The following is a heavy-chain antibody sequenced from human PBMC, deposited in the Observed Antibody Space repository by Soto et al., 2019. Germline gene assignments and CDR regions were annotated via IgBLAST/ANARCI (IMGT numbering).Heavy chain of an antibody. Sequence: QVHLQESGPRLVQSSGTLSLTCGVSGAPISTGNWWTWVRQSPGKGLEWIGEIYHGGNTNYRPSLKSRVTISVDKSKNPFSLRLTSVTAADTAVYYCARHSSYYYDSSAYYDSWGQGILVTVSS. CDR2: IYHGGNT. CDR3: ARHSSYYYDSSAYYDS. D-gene: IGHD3-22*01. V-gene: IGHV4-4*02. J-gene: IGHJ5*01. CDR1: GAPISTGNW.